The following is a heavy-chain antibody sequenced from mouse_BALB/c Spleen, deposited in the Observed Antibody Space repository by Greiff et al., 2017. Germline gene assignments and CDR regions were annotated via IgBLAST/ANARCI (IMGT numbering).Heavy chain of an antibody. CDR1: GYSFTSYW. V-gene: IGHV1-5*01. CDR2: IYPGNSDT. J-gene: IGHJ4*01. CDR3: TRGLYGNYYAMDY. Sequence: VHVKQSGTVLARPGASVKMSCKASGYSFTSYWMHWVKQRPGQGLEWIGAIYPGNSDTSYNQKFKGKAKLTAVTSASTAYMELSSLTNEDSAVYYCTRGLYGNYYAMDYWGQGTSVTVSS. D-gene: IGHD2-10*02.